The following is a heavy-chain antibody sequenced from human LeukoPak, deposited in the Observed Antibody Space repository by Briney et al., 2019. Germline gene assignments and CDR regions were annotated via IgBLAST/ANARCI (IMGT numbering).Heavy chain of an antibody. D-gene: IGHD3-16*01. CDR3: ARDVSRGGVDP. CDR1: GGSISSSYW. V-gene: IGHV4-4*02. J-gene: IGHJ5*02. Sequence: SGTLSLTCAVSGGSISSSYWWSWVRQPPGKGLDWIGEVYHTGSTNYNSSLKSRVTISVDKSKNQFSLKLSSVTPADTAVYYCARDVSRGGVDPWGQGTLVTVSS. CDR2: VYHTGST.